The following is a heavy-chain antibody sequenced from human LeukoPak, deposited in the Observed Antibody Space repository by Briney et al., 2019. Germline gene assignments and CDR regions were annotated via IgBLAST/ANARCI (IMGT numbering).Heavy chain of an antibody. D-gene: IGHD3-10*01. CDR2: ISYDGSNK. CDR1: GFTFSSYA. CDR3: ARDPGITINGYFQH. J-gene: IGHJ1*01. Sequence: PGGSLRLSCAASGFTFSSYAMHWVRQAPGKGLEWVAVISYDGSNKYYADSVKGRFTISRDNSKNTLYLQMNSLRAEDTAVYYCARDPGITINGYFQHWGQGTLVTVSS. V-gene: IGHV3-30*04.